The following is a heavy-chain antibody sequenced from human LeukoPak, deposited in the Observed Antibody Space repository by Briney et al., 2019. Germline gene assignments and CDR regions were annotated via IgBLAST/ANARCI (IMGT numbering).Heavy chain of an antibody. Sequence: PGGSLRLSCAASGFTSSLYSMTWVRQAPGKGLEWISYIGGISGTIKYADSVKGRFTISRDNAKNSLFLQMDSLRAEDTAVYFCATLRGGHWGQGTLVTVSP. D-gene: IGHD3-10*01. V-gene: IGHV3-48*01. CDR2: IGGISGTI. CDR3: ATLRGGH. J-gene: IGHJ4*02. CDR1: GFTSSLYS.